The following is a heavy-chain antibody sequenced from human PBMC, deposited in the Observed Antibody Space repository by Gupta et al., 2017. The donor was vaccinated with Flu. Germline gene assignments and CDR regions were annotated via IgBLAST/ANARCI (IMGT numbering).Heavy chain of an antibody. D-gene: IGHD1-14*01. CDR1: GYDFTDSY. Sequence: QVHLVQSGPEVKKPGASVKVSCKTSGYDFTDSYIHWVRQAPGQGLEWMGWINPRSGGINYSQNGTDRVTLTTDTYISTAYMDLRRLKSDDQAVYYCARDPGVGGFMATWLDPWGQGTQVTVSS. CDR3: ARDPGVGGFMATWLDP. V-gene: IGHV1-2*02. CDR2: INPRSGGI. J-gene: IGHJ5*02.